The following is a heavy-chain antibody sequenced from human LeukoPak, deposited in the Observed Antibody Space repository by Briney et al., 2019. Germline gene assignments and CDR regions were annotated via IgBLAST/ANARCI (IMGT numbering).Heavy chain of an antibody. V-gene: IGHV3-48*03. Sequence: PGGSLRLSCAASGFTFSSYEMNWVRQAPGKGLEWVSYISSSGSTIYYADSVKGLFTITRHNAKNSLHLQMNSLRAGDTAVYHCARPHTDTAIVFHFDYWGQGTLVTVSS. D-gene: IGHD5-18*01. CDR1: GFTFSSYE. J-gene: IGHJ4*02. CDR2: ISSSGSTI. CDR3: ARPHTDTAIVFHFDY.